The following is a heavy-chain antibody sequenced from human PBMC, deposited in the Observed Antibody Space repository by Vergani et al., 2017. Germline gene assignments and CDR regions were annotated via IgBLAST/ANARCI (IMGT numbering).Heavy chain of an antibody. CDR3: ARGSCLGGSCYKPLFDD. J-gene: IGHJ4*02. Sequence: QVQLQESGPGLVKPSQTLSLTCTVSGGSINSHNYYWSWIRQPAGKGLEWIGRIHTSGSTNYNPSLKSRVTMSEDTSKNQFSLNLTSVIAADTAVYFCARGSCLGGSCYKPLFDDWGQGILVTVSS. CDR2: IHTSGST. V-gene: IGHV4-61*02. CDR1: GGSINSHNYY. D-gene: IGHD2-15*01.